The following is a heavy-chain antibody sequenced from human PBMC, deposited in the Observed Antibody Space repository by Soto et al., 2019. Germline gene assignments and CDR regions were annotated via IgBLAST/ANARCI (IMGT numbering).Heavy chain of an antibody. CDR2: IYHSGST. V-gene: IGHV4-30-2*01. CDR3: ARGRDYGGNSVYYYDGMDV. Sequence: SETLSLTCAVSGGSISSGGYSWSWIRQPPGKGLEWIGYIYHSGSTYYNPSLKSRVTISVDRSKNQFSLKLSSVTAADTAVYYCARGRDYGGNSVYYYDGMDVWGQGTTVTVSS. CDR1: GGSISSGGYS. J-gene: IGHJ6*02. D-gene: IGHD4-17*01.